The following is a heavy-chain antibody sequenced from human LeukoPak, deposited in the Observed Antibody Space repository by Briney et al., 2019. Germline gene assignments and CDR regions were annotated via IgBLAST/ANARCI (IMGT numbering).Heavy chain of an antibody. D-gene: IGHD4-11*01. CDR3: ALMTTPRDY. CDR1: GFTFTSYW. J-gene: IGHJ4*02. CDR2: IKADGSEK. Sequence: GGSLRLSCEASGFTFTSYWMSWVRQAPGKGLEWVANIKADGSEKYYVDSVKGRFTISRDNAKNSLYLQMNSLRDEDTGVYYCALMTTPRDYWGQGILVTVSS. V-gene: IGHV3-7*02.